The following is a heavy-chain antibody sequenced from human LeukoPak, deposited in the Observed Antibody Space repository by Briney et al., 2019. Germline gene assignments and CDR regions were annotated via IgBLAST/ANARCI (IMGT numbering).Heavy chain of an antibody. CDR1: GYTFTSYG. CDR3: ARGHIGRISGYSSGWYPFVY. Sequence: ASVKVSCKASGYTFTSYGISWVRQAPGQGLEWMGWISAYNGNTNYAQKLQGRVTMTTDTSTSTAYMELRSLRSNDTAVYYCARGHIGRISGYSSGWYPFVYWGQGTLVTVSS. V-gene: IGHV1-18*01. CDR2: ISAYNGNT. D-gene: IGHD6-19*01. J-gene: IGHJ4*02.